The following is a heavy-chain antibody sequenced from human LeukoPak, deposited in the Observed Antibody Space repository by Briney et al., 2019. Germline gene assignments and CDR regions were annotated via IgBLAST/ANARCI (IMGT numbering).Heavy chain of an antibody. V-gene: IGHV3-21*01. CDR3: AREVYSSSWYQFDY. CDR2: ISSSSSYI. Sequence: GGSLRLSCAAPGFTFSSYSMNWVRQAPGKGLEWVSSISSSSSYIYYADSVKGRFTISRDNAKNSLYLQMNSLRAEDTAVYYCAREVYSSSWYQFDYWGQGTLVTVSS. CDR1: GFTFSSYS. J-gene: IGHJ4*02. D-gene: IGHD6-13*01.